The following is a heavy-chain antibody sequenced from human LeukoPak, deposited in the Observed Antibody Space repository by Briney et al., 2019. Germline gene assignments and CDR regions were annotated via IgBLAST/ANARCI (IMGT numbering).Heavy chain of an antibody. J-gene: IGHJ4*02. CDR1: GFAFSRYG. CDR2: ISSSSGAI. Sequence: GGSLRLSCAASGFAFSRYGMHWVRQAPGKGLEWVSYISSSSGAIYYADSVKGRFTISRDNAKNSLYLQMNSLRAEDTAVYYCTRGVTFDHWGQGTLVTVSS. CDR3: TRGVTFDH. D-gene: IGHD2-21*02. V-gene: IGHV3-48*01.